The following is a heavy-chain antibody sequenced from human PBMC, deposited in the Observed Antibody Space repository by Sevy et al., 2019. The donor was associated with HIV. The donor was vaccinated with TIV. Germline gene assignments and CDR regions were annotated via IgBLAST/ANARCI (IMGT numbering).Heavy chain of an antibody. D-gene: IGHD3-16*02. Sequence: GGSLRLSCAASGFTFATYWMTWVRQAPGKGLEWVAYIKQDGTDKYYVDSVKGRFTISRDNARNSLYLHMSSLRAEDTAVYFCARAFADWGSFHYSSWGRGTLVTVSS. CDR2: IKQDGTDK. V-gene: IGHV3-7*01. J-gene: IGHJ4*02. CDR3: ARAFADWGSFHYSS. CDR1: GFTFATYW.